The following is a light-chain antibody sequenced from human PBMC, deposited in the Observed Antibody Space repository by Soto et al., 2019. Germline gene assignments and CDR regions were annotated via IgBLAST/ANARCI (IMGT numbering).Light chain of an antibody. CDR2: DAS. CDR1: QTVTSF. J-gene: IGKJ1*01. Sequence: VLAQSPQTLSSSPSEGGSLXGRASQTVTSFLAWYQQRPGQAPRLLIYDASHRATGIPARFSGSGSGTDFTLTISSLEPEDFAVYCCQQRSNWPKTFGQGTKVDIK. CDR3: QQRSNWPKT. V-gene: IGKV3-11*01.